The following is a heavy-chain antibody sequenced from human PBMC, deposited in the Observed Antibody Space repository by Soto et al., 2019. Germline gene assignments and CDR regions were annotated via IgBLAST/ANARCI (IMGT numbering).Heavy chain of an antibody. D-gene: IGHD3-22*01. CDR1: GFTFSSYG. Sequence: LRLSCAASGFTFSSYGMHWVRQAPGKGLEWVAVISYDGSNKYYADSVKGRFTISRDNSKNTLYLQMNSLRAEDTAVYYCAKDYYDSRSPDYWGQGTLVTVSS. CDR3: AKDYYDSRSPDY. J-gene: IGHJ4*02. V-gene: IGHV3-30*18. CDR2: ISYDGSNK.